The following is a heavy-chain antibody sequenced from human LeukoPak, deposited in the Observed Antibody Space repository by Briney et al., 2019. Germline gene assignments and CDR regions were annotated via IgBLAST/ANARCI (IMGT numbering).Heavy chain of an antibody. CDR1: GGSISNYY. V-gene: IGHV4-4*07. J-gene: IGHJ5*02. Sequence: SETLSLTCTVSGGSISNYYWSWIRQPAGKGLEWIGRIYSSGSTNYNPSLKSRVTMSVDTSKNQFSLKLSSVTAADTAVYYCARGGRITIFGVVKYNWFDPWGQGTLVTVSS. D-gene: IGHD3-3*01. CDR2: IYSSGST. CDR3: ARGGRITIFGVVKYNWFDP.